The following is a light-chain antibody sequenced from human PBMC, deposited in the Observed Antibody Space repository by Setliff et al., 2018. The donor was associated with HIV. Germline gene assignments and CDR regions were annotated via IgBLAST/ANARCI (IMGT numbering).Light chain of an antibody. CDR2: EVS. Sequence: QSALTQPASVSGSPGQSVTISCTGTRSDVGAYNYVSWYQQHPGKAPKLMIYEVSNRPSGVSNRFSGSKSGNTVSLTISGLQAEDEADYFCSSYRGGSTLFVLGPGTKVTVL. CDR3: SSYRGGSTLFV. V-gene: IGLV2-14*01. CDR1: RSDVGAYNY. J-gene: IGLJ1*01.